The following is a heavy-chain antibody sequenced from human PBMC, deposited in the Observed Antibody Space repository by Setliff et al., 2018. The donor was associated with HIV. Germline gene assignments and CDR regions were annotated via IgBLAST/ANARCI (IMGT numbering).Heavy chain of an antibody. J-gene: IGHJ6*02. D-gene: IGHD3-3*01. CDR3: ARIFGDQGYYYGMDV. Sequence: PSETLSLTCTVSGGSISSGDYYWSWIRQSAGKGLEWIGRIYISGSTNYNPSLKSRVTISVDTSKNQFSLKLSSVIAADTAVYYCARIFGDQGYYYGMDVWGQGTTVTVSS. CDR1: GGSISSGDYY. CDR2: IYISGST. V-gene: IGHV4-61*02.